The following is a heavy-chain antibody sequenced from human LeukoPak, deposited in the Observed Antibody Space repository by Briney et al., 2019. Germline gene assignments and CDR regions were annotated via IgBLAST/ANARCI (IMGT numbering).Heavy chain of an antibody. V-gene: IGHV3-30-3*01. D-gene: IGHD6-13*01. CDR1: GFAFSSYA. CDR2: VSYDGGSK. Sequence: PGGSLRLSCAASGFAFSSYAMHWVRQGPGKGLEWVALVSYDGGSKYYADSVKGRLTISRDNSKNTLHLQMNSLRTEDTAVYYCARARGGIAAAGNYFDYWGQGTLVTVSS. J-gene: IGHJ4*02. CDR3: ARARGGIAAAGNYFDY.